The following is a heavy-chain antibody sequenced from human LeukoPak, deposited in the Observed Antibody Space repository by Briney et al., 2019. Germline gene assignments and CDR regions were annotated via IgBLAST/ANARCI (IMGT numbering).Heavy chain of an antibody. CDR1: GFPFSKHW. Sequence: GGSLRLSCAASGFPFSKHWMSWVRQAPGKGLVWVSRINSDGSSTSYADSVKGRFTISRDNAKNTLYLQMNSLRAEDTAVYYCARVSGWPHYYYYYMDVWGKGTTVTISS. D-gene: IGHD6-19*01. CDR2: INSDGSST. V-gene: IGHV3-74*01. J-gene: IGHJ6*03. CDR3: ARVSGWPHYYYYYMDV.